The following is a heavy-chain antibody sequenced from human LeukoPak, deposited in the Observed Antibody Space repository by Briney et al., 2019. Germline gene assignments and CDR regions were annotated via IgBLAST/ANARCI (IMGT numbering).Heavy chain of an antibody. J-gene: IGHJ4*02. D-gene: IGHD2-15*01. CDR2: IYPGDSDT. Sequence: GESLKISCKSSGYSFTSYWIGWVRQMPGKGLEWMGIIYPGDSDTRYSPSFQGQVTISADKSISTAYLQWSSLKASDTAMYYCARSLGYCSGGSCYLGYWGQGTLVTVSS. V-gene: IGHV5-51*01. CDR3: ARSLGYCSGGSCYLGY. CDR1: GYSFTSYW.